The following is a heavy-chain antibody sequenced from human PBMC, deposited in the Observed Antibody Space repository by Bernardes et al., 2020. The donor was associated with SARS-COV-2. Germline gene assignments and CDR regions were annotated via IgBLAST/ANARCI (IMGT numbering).Heavy chain of an antibody. CDR3: TTARGRRWEYYFDY. CDR2: IKSKTDGGTT. D-gene: IGHD1-26*01. Sequence: GGSLRLSCAASGFTFSNAWMSWVRQAPGKGLEWVGRIKSKTDGGTTDYAAPVKGRFTISRDDSKNTLYLQMNSLKTEDTAVYYCTTARGRRWEYYFDYWGQGTLVTVSS. J-gene: IGHJ4*02. CDR1: GFTFSNAW. V-gene: IGHV3-15*01.